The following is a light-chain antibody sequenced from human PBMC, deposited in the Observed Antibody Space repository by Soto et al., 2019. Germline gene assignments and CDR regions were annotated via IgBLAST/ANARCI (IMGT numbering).Light chain of an antibody. V-gene: IGKV3-20*01. J-gene: IGKJ4*01. CDR3: QQYGSSPFT. CDR1: QSVSSSY. CDR2: GAS. Sequence: EIVLTQSPGTLSLSPGERATLSCRASQSVSSSYLAWYQQEPGQAPRLLIYGASSRATGIPDRFSGSGSGTDFTLTISRLEPEDFAVYYCQQYGSSPFTFGGGTKVDIK.